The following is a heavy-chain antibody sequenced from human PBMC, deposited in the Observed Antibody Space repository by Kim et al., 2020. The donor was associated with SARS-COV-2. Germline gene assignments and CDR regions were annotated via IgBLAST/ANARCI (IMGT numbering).Heavy chain of an antibody. J-gene: IGHJ4*02. D-gene: IGHD2-2*01. CDR1: GYTFTSYY. CDR2: INPSGGST. Sequence: ASVKVSCKASGYTFTSYYMHWVRQAPGQGLEWMGIINPSGGSTSYAQKFQGRVTMTRDTSTSTVYMELSSLRSEDTAVYYCARVGVVVPAAILRPYDYWGQGTLVTVSS. V-gene: IGHV1-46*01. CDR3: ARVGVVVPAAILRPYDY.